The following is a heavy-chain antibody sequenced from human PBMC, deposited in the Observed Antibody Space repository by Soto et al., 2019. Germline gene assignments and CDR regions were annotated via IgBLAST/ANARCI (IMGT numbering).Heavy chain of an antibody. J-gene: IGHJ4*02. V-gene: IGHV1-69*13. D-gene: IGHD3-22*01. CDR1: GGTFSSYA. CDR2: IIPIFGTA. CDR3: ARSRAAASGFFY. Sequence: SVKVSCKASGGTFSSYAISWVRQAPGQGLEWMGGIIPIFGTANYAQKFQGRVTITADESTSTAYMELSSLRSEDTAVYYCARSRAAASGFFYWGQGTLVTVSS.